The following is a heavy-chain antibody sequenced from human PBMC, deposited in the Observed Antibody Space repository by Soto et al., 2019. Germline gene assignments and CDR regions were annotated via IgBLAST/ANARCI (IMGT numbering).Heavy chain of an antibody. CDR1: GGSFSGFY. J-gene: IGHJ6*02. Sequence: PSETLSLTYGVSGGSFSGFYWTWIRQPPGEGLEWIGEINHSGTINFNPSLRSRLTISLYSSKKHFSIKLTSLTAADAAVYYCARAERTLVTSYGLDVWGQGTTVTVS. D-gene: IGHD2-21*02. CDR2: INHSGTI. CDR3: ARAERTLVTSYGLDV. V-gene: IGHV4-34*01.